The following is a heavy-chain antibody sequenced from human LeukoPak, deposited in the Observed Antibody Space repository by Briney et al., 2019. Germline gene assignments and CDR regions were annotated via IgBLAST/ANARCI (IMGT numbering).Heavy chain of an antibody. V-gene: IGHV1-2*02. D-gene: IGHD6-19*01. CDR1: GYTFTGYY. Sequence: GASVKVSCKASGYTFTGYYMHWVRQAPGQGLEWMGWINPNGGGTNYAQKFQGRVTMTRDTSISTAYMELSRLRSDDTAVYYCARAHWLYSSGWYEGYWGQGTLVTVSS. CDR3: ARAHWLYSSGWYEGY. J-gene: IGHJ4*02. CDR2: INPNGGGT.